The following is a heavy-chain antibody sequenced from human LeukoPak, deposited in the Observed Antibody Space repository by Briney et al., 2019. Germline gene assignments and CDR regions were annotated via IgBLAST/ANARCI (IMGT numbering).Heavy chain of an antibody. CDR3: ARGVWPGAFDI. Sequence: KTGGSLRLSCAASGFTFSSYSMNWVRQAPGKGLEWVSSISSSSSYIYYADSVKGRFTISRDNAKNSLYLQMNSLRAEDTAVYYCARGVWPGAFDIWGQGTMVTVSS. V-gene: IGHV3-21*01. J-gene: IGHJ3*02. CDR2: ISSSSSYI. CDR1: GFTFSSYS.